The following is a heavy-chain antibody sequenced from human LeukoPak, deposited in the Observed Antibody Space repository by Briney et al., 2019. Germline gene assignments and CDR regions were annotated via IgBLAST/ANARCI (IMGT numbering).Heavy chain of an antibody. CDR3: SRGGYSSAWYWVY. J-gene: IGHJ4*02. D-gene: IGHD6-19*01. V-gene: IGHV3-7*01. Sequence: GGSLRLSCAASGFSISGYYMSWVRQAPGKGLEWVANIKQDGSEKYYVDSVKGRFTISRDNAQNSIYLQLNGLRADDTAVYYCSRGGYSSAWYWVYWGQGNLVTVSS. CDR2: IKQDGSEK. CDR1: GFSISGYY.